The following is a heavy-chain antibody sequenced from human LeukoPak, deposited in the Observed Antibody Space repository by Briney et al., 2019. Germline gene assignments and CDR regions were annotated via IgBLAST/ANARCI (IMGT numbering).Heavy chain of an antibody. CDR3: GRDLNWSAFEC. J-gene: IGHJ4*03. V-gene: IGHV3-23*01. D-gene: IGHD1-20*01. CDR1: GFTFTHYG. CDR2: IRANGETT. Sequence: PGGSLRLSCAASGFTFTHYGMNWVRQAPGKGLEWVSGIRANGETTYYADSVRGRFTISRDNSRSMVWLQMNSLTAEDTAMYYCGRDLNWSAFECRGLGTLVTVSS.